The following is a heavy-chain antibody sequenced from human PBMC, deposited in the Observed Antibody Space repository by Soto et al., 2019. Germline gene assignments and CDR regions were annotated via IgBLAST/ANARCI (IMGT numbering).Heavy chain of an antibody. J-gene: IGHJ4*02. Sequence: EMQLLESGGGLVRPGGSLRLSCAASGFTFSTYAMSWVRQAPGKGLEWVSAISGSGDTTYYADSVKGRFSISRDNSKNPLYLQMNSLRDEDTALYYWAKGPVGRGSGWYADYWGQGTLVTVSS. V-gene: IGHV3-23*01. CDR1: GFTFSTYA. D-gene: IGHD6-19*01. CDR3: AKGPVGRGSGWYADY. CDR2: ISGSGDTT.